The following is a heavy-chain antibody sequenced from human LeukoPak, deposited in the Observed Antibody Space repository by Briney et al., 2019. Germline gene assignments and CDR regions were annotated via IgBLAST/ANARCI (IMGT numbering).Heavy chain of an antibody. D-gene: IGHD5-18*01. CDR3: ARDTAMVFDY. CDR2: IYYSGST. CDR1: GGSISSYY. V-gene: IGHV4-59*01. J-gene: IGHJ4*02. Sequence: PSETLSLTCTVSGGSISSYYWSWIRQPPGKGLEWIGYIYYSGSTNYNPSLKSRVTISVDTSKNQFSLKLSSVTAAGTAVYYCARDTAMVFDYWGQGTLVTVSS.